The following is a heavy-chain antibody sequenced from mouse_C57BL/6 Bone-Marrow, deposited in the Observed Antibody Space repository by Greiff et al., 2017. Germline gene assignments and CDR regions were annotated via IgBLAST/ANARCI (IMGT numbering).Heavy chain of an antibody. CDR3: ARDAVVASYYFDY. CDR1: GFNIKNTY. CDR2: IDPANGNT. D-gene: IGHD1-1*01. J-gene: IGHJ2*01. Sequence: EVQRVESVAELVRPGASVKLSCTASGFNIKNTYMHWVKQRPEQGLEWIGRIDPANGNTKYAPKFQGKATITADTSSNTAYLQLSSLTSEDTAIYYCARDAVVASYYFDYWGQGTTLTVSS. V-gene: IGHV14-3*01.